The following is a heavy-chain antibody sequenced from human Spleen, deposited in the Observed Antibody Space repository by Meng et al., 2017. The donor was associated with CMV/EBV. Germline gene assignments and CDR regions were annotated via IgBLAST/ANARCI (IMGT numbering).Heavy chain of an antibody. J-gene: IGHJ4*02. CDR2: IDWDDDE. D-gene: IGHD5-12*01. Sequence: SGPTLVKPTQTLTLTCTFSGFSLSTTGMCVSWVRQPPGKALEWLALIDWDDDEYYSTSLKTRLTISKDTSKDQVVLTMTNMDPVDTATYYCAHQDIVATIGGFDYWGQGTLVTVSS. CDR1: GFSLSTTGMC. CDR3: AHQDIVATIGGFDY. V-gene: IGHV2-70*12.